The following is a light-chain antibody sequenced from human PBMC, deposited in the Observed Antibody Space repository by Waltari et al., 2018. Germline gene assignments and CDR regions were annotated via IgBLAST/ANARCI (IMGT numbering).Light chain of an antibody. CDR3: QVWDSGSDHYV. CDR2: DDG. J-gene: IGLJ1*01. CDR1: KIGSKN. V-gene: IGLV3-21*02. Sequence: SYELTQPPSVSVAPGQTARITCDGYKIGSKNVHWYQHKPGQAPVLVVYDDGDRPSGIPERFSGSNSGNTAALTISRVDAGDEAEYYCQVWDSGSDHYVFGTVTKVTVL.